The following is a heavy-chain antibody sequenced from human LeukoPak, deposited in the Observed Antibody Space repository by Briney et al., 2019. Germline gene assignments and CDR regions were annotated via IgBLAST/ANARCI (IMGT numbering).Heavy chain of an antibody. J-gene: IGHJ4*02. CDR2: IYYTGST. D-gene: IGHD2/OR15-2a*01. CDR1: GGSINNYY. CDR3: ARFSQYYDSPTHYLDY. Sequence: KSSETLPLTCTVSGGSINNYYWSWVRQPPGAGLEWLAYIYYTGSTNYNPSLKTRLTISVDTSKNQFSLRLNSVTAADTAVYYCARFSQYYDSPTHYLDYWGQGILVTVSS. V-gene: IGHV4-59*08.